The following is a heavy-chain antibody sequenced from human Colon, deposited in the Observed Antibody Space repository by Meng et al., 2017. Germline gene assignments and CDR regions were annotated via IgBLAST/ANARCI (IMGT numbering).Heavy chain of an antibody. CDR2: ITNNSSYI. CDR3: ARDRDSGGSYYDWFDP. CDR1: GFTFSSYS. Sequence: GGSLRLSCAASGFTFSSYSMNWVRQAPGKGLEWVSSITNNSSYIYYAHSVKGRFTISRDNAEKSLYLQMNSLGAEDTAVYYCARDRDSGGSYYDWFDPWGQGTLVTVSS. J-gene: IGHJ5*02. D-gene: IGHD3-22*01. V-gene: IGHV3-21*01.